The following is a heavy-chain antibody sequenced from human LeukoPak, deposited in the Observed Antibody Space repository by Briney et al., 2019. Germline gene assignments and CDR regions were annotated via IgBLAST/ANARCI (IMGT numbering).Heavy chain of an antibody. CDR2: IYPGDSDT. CDR3: ARHINTYYYDSSGNGRAFDI. J-gene: IGHJ3*02. V-gene: IGHV5-51*01. D-gene: IGHD3-22*01. Sequence: GESLKISCKGPGYSFTSYWIGWVRQMPGKGLEWMGIIYPGDSDTRYSPSFQGQVTISADKSISTAYLQWSSLKASDTAMYYCARHINTYYYDSSGNGRAFDIWGQGTMVTVSS. CDR1: GYSFTSYW.